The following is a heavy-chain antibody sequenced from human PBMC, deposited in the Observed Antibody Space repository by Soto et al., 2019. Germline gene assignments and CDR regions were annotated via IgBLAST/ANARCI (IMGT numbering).Heavy chain of an antibody. CDR3: AKAGRTSGWYDYFDY. J-gene: IGHJ4*02. V-gene: IGHV3-23*01. CDR1: GFNFNSYA. CDR2: ISGRGDST. D-gene: IGHD6-19*01. Sequence: PGGSLRLSCAASGFNFNSYAMCWVRQAPGKGLEWVSAISGRGDSTYYADFVKGRFTVPRDNSKNTLYLQMNSLRAEDTAAYYCAKAGRTSGWYDYFDYWGQGTLVTVSS.